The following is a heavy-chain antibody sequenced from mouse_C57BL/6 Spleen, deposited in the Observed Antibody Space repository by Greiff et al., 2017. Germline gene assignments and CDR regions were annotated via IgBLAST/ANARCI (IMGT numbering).Heavy chain of an antibody. CDR3: TRDYSPRGAMDY. Sequence: EVNVVESGEGLVKPGGSLKLSCAASGFTFSSYAMSWVRQTPEKRLEWVAYISSGGDYVYYADPVKGRFTISRDDDRNTLDLQMSSLKSEDTAMYDCTRDYSPRGAMDYWGQGTSVTVSS. D-gene: IGHD2-12*01. J-gene: IGHJ4*01. CDR2: ISSGGDYV. V-gene: IGHV5-9-1*02. CDR1: GFTFSSYA.